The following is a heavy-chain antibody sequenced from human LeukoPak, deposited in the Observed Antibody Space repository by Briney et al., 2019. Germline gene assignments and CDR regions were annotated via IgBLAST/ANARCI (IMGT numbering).Heavy chain of an antibody. CDR1: GYTFTSYY. Sequence: ASVKVSCKASGYTFTSYYMHWVRQAPGQGLEWMGIINPSGGSTSYAQKFQGRVTMTRDTSISTAYMELSRLRSDDTAVYYCARENDWFDPWGQGTLVTVSS. J-gene: IGHJ5*02. CDR3: ARENDWFDP. CDR2: INPSGGST. V-gene: IGHV1-46*01.